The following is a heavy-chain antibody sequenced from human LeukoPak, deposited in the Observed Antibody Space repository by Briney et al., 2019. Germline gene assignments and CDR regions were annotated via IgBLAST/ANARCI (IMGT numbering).Heavy chain of an antibody. V-gene: IGHV4-34*01. CDR3: AREDCSSTSCYLGYYYYGMDV. J-gene: IGHJ6*02. CDR2: INQSGST. Sequence: SETLSLTCAVYGGSFSGYYWSWIRQPPGKGLEWIGEINQSGSTNYNPSLKSRVTISVDTSKNQFSLKLSSVTAADTAVYYCAREDCSSTSCYLGYYYYGMDVWGQGTTVTVSS. CDR1: GGSFSGYY. D-gene: IGHD2-2*01.